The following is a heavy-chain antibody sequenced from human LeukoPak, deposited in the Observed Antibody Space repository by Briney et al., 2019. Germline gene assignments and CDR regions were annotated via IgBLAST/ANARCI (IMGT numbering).Heavy chain of an antibody. CDR3: ARDARLRGGFDY. CDR2: IYYSGST. Sequence: TSQTLSLTCTVSGGSISSGGYYWSWIRQPPGKGLEWIGYIYYSGSTYYNPSLKSRVTISVDTSKNQFSLKLSSVTAADTAVYYCARDARLRGGFDYWGQGTLVTVSS. CDR1: GGSISSGGYY. V-gene: IGHV4-31*03. J-gene: IGHJ4*02. D-gene: IGHD3-16*01.